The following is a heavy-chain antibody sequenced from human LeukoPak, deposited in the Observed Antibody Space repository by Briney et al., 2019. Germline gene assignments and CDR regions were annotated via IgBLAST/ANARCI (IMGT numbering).Heavy chain of an antibody. J-gene: IGHJ4*02. CDR1: GYTFTSYY. D-gene: IGHD3-22*01. Sequence: GASVKVSCKASGYTFTSYYMHWVRQAPGQGLAWMGIINPSGGSTSYAQKFQGRVTMTRDTSTSTVYMELSSLRSEDTAVYYCARGHYYYDSSGYEPFFDYWGQGTLVTVSS. CDR2: INPSGGST. V-gene: IGHV1-46*01. CDR3: ARGHYYYDSSGYEPFFDY.